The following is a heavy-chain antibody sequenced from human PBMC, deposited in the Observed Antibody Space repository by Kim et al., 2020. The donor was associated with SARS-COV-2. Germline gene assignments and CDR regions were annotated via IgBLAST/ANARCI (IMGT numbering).Heavy chain of an antibody. J-gene: IGHJ4*02. D-gene: IGHD3-10*01. CDR3: ARAKYEYYYGSGSPKVG. Sequence: VKGRFTISRDNAKNSLYMQMNSLRAEDTAVYYCARAKYEYYYGSGSPKVGWGQGTLVTVSS. V-gene: IGHV3-11*01.